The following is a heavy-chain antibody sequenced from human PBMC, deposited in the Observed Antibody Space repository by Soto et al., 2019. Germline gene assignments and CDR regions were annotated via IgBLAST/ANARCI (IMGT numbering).Heavy chain of an antibody. CDR2: IYYSGST. CDR3: AREYYGSGSYYNHHHYY. V-gene: IGHV4-39*01. CDR1: GGSISSSSYY. J-gene: IGHJ4*02. Sequence: SETLSLTCTVSGGSISSSSYYWGWIRQPPGKGLEWIGSIYYSGSTYYNPSLKSRVTISVDTSKNQFSLKLSSVTAADTAVYYCAREYYGSGSYYNHHHYYWGQRTLVTVSS. D-gene: IGHD3-10*01.